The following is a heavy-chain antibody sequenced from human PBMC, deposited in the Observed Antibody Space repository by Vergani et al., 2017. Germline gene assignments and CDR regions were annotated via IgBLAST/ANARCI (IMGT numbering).Heavy chain of an antibody. D-gene: IGHD6-19*01. Sequence: EVQLVESGGGLVQPGGSLRLSCAASGFTFSSYAMSWVRQAPGKGLEWVSAISGSGGSTYYADSVKGRFTISRDNSKNTLYLQMNSLRAEDTAVYYCAKDRGYIAVAGIHFDYWGQGTLVTVSS. V-gene: IGHV3-23*04. CDR1: GFTFSSYA. CDR3: AKDRGYIAVAGIHFDY. J-gene: IGHJ4*02. CDR2: ISGSGGST.